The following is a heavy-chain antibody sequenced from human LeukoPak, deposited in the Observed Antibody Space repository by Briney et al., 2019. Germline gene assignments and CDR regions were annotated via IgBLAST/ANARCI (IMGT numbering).Heavy chain of an antibody. J-gene: IGHJ4*02. V-gene: IGHV3-7*01. D-gene: IGHD1-1*01. Sequence: SGGSLRLSCAASGFTFSSYWMSWIRQAPGKGLEWVANIKKDGSEKYYVDSVKGRFTIARDNAKNSLYLQMNSLRAEDTAVYYCARDLWKVFDYGGQGTLVTVSS. CDR1: GFTFSSYW. CDR3: ARDLWKVFDY. CDR2: IKKDGSEK.